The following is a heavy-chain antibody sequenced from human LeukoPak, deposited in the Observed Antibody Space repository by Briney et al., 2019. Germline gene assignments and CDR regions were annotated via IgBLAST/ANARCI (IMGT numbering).Heavy chain of an antibody. D-gene: IGHD6-19*01. CDR1: GFTFSSYG. Sequence: PGGSLRLSCAASGFTFSSYGMSWVRQASGKGLEWVTAISGSGDSTNYANSVKGRFTISRDNSKNTLFLQMNSLRAEDTAVYYCAKRLSSGWYYFDYWGQGTLVTVSS. CDR3: AKRLSSGWYYFDY. V-gene: IGHV3-23*01. CDR2: ISGSGDST. J-gene: IGHJ4*02.